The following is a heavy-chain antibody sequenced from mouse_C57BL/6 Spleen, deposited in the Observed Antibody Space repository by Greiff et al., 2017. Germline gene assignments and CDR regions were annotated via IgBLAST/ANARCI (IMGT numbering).Heavy chain of an antibody. CDR3: ARGVYGTLYWYLDV. D-gene: IGHD1-1*01. CDR2: IDPSDSYT. V-gene: IGHV1-69*01. J-gene: IGHJ1*03. CDR1: GYTFTSYW. Sequence: VQLQQSGAELVMPGASVKLSCKASGYTFTSYWMHWVKQRPGQGLEWIGEIDPSDSYTNYNQKFKGKSTLTVDKSSSTAYMQLSSLTSEDSAVYCGARGVYGTLYWYLDVGGTGTTVTVSS.